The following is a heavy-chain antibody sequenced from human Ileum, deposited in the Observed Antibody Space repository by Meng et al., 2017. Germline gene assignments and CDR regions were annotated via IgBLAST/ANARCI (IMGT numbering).Heavy chain of an antibody. Sequence: QGQLWASGPGLVKPSGTLSLTCAGSGDSISTTNWWKWVRQPPGEGLEWIGEIYHSGLVNYNLSLKSRVTLSIDKSKNQFSLKLISVTAADTGVYYCAANSGKKMHSWGQGTLVTASS. CDR2: IYHSGLV. D-gene: IGHD4-23*01. V-gene: IGHV4-4*02. CDR1: GDSISTTNW. J-gene: IGHJ4*02. CDR3: AANSGKKMHS.